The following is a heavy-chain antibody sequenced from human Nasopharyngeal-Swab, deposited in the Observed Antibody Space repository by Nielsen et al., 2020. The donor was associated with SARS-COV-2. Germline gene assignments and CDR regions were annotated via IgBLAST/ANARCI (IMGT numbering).Heavy chain of an antibody. CDR3: ARDLEAAAAGTGYYYGMDV. CDR2: IKQDGSEK. V-gene: IGHV3-7*01. Sequence: GGSLRLSCAASGFTFSSYWMSWVRQAPGKGLEWVANIKQDGSEKYYVDSVKGRFTISRDNAKNSLYLQMNSLRAEDTAVHYCARDLEAAAAGTGYYYGMDVWGQGTTVTVSS. J-gene: IGHJ6*02. CDR1: GFTFSSYW. D-gene: IGHD6-13*01.